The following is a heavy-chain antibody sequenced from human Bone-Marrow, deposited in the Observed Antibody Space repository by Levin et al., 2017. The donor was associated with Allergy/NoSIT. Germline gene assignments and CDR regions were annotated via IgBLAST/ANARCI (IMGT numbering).Heavy chain of an antibody. J-gene: IGHJ4*02. Sequence: SCEASGFIFSNFAMHWVRQAPGHALEWVSFLFPSFLPSSSLSSFQGRFIISRDNSKNKVYLQMNRLRAEDTGVYYCARDWALTGIDEPTILKDHWGQGTLVTVSS. CDR2: LFPSFLPS. CDR3: ARDWALTGIDEPTILKDH. D-gene: IGHD3-9*01. CDR1: GFIFSNFA. V-gene: IGHV3-33*01.